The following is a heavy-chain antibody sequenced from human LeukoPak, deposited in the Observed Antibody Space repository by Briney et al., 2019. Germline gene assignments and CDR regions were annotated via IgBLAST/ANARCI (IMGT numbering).Heavy chain of an antibody. J-gene: IGHJ4*02. CDR2: ISGSGGST. CDR1: GFTFSSYA. V-gene: IGHV3-23*01. D-gene: IGHD3-22*01. CDR3: AKGSETSRLTMIVVVTIMPFDY. Sequence: PGGSLRLSCAASGFTFSSYAMSWVRQAPGKGLEWASAISGSGGSTYYADSVKGRFTISRDNSKNTLYLQMNSLRAEDTAVYYCAKGSETSRLTMIVVVTIMPFDYWGQGTLVTVSS.